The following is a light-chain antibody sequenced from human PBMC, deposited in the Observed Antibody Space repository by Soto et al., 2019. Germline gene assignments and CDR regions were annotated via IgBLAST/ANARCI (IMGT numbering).Light chain of an antibody. CDR3: SSYAGSYTFVV. J-gene: IGLJ2*01. V-gene: IGLV2-11*01. CDR1: SSDVGAYYY. Sequence: QSALTQPRSVSGSPGQSVTISCTGTSSDVGAYYYVSWYQQDPGKAPKVLIYDVSERPSGVPDRFSGSKSDTTASLTISGLQAEDEADYYCSSYAGSYTFVVFGGGTKVTVL. CDR2: DVS.